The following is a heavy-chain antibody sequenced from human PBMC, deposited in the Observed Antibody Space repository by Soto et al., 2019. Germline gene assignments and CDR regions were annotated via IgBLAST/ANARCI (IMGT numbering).Heavy chain of an antibody. D-gene: IGHD3-16*01. CDR3: ARDGGRPRSFDI. Sequence: GGSLRLSCAASGFAVSSYSMHWVRQAPGKGLEWVAAMSFDGNSKYFADSVKGRFKISRDTSKNTLYLQMSSLRAEDTAVYYCARDGGRPRSFDIWGQGTMVTVSS. CDR1: GFAVSSYS. V-gene: IGHV3-30-3*01. J-gene: IGHJ3*02. CDR2: MSFDGNSK.